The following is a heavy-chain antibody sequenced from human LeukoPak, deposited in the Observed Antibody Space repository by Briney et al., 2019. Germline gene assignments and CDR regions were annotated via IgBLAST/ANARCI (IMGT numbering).Heavy chain of an antibody. D-gene: IGHD3-3*01. V-gene: IGHV1-18*01. CDR2: ISAYNGNT. CDR1: GYTFTSYG. J-gene: IGHJ5*02. Sequence: GASVKVSCKASGYTFTSYGISWVRQAPGQGLEWMGWISAYNGNTNYAQKLQGRVTMTTDTSTSTAYMELRSLRSDDTAVYYCARGSLFWSGYYRSVIWFDPWGQGTLVTVSS. CDR3: ARGSLFWSGYYRSVIWFDP.